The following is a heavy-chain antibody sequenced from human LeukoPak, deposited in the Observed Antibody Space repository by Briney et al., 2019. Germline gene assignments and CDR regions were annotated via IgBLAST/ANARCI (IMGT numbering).Heavy chain of an antibody. J-gene: IGHJ4*02. CDR2: IIPIFGTT. CDR3: ARMGYCSGGSCLFDY. D-gene: IGHD2-15*01. V-gene: IGHV1-69*13. CDR1: GGTFSSYG. Sequence: GASVKVSCKASGGTFSSYGISWVRQAPGQGFEWIGRIIPIFGTTNYAQKFQGRVTITADESTSTAYMELTSLRSDDTAMYFCARMGYCSGGSCLFDYWGQGTLVTVSS.